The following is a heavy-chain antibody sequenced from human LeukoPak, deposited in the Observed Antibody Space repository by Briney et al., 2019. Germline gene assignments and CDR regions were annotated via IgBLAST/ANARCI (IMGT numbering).Heavy chain of an antibody. CDR1: GFTFSSYA. J-gene: IGHJ4*02. CDR3: AKQLVEGYYFDY. Sequence: GGSLRLSCAASGFTFSSYAMRWVRQAPGKGLEWVSAISGSGGSTYYADSVKGRFTISRDNSKNTLYLQMNSLRAEDTAVYYCAKQLVEGYYFDYWGQGTLVTVSS. V-gene: IGHV3-23*01. CDR2: ISGSGGST. D-gene: IGHD2-15*01.